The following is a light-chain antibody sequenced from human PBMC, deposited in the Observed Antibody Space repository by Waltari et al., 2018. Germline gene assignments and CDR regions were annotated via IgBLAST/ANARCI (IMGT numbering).Light chain of an antibody. J-gene: IGKJ2*01. V-gene: IGKV3-20*01. Sequence: EIVLTQSPGTLSLSTGERATLSCRASQSLNNNFLAWYQQKPGQAPGLLTYATSRRATGIPDRFSGSGSGTDFALTISRLEAEDSALYFCQQYGNSPYTFGQGTNLKIK. CDR3: QQYGNSPYT. CDR2: ATS. CDR1: QSLNNNF.